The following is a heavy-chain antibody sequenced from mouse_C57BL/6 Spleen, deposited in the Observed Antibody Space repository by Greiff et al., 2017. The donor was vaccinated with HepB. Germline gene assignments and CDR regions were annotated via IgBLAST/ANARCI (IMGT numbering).Heavy chain of an antibody. J-gene: IGHJ3*01. CDR2: ISNLAYSI. V-gene: IGHV5-15*01. CDR3: ARGEYDYDGFAY. CDR1: GFTFSDYG. D-gene: IGHD2-4*01. Sequence: DVMLVESGGGLVQPGGSLKLSCAASGFTFSDYGMAWVRQAPRKGPEWVAFISNLAYSIYYADTVTGRVTISRENAKNTLYLEMSSLRSEDTAMYYCARGEYDYDGFAYWGQGTLVTVSA.